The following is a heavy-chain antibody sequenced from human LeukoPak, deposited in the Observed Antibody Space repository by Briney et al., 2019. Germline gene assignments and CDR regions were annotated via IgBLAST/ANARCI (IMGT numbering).Heavy chain of an antibody. CDR1: GFSFSSYT. CDR3: ARGLVVVAQYFQH. CDR2: IDTTSTTT. V-gene: IGHV3-48*01. J-gene: IGHJ1*01. Sequence: GGSLRLSCAVSGFSFSSYTMTWVRQAPGKGLEWISYIDTTSTTTNYADSVRGRFTISRDNAKNSLYLQMDSLRAEDTALYYCARGLVVVAQYFQHWGQGTLVTVSS. D-gene: IGHD2-15*01.